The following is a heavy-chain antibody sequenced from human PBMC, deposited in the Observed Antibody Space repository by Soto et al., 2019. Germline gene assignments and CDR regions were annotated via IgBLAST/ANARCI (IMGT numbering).Heavy chain of an antibody. CDR2: IHYSGST. CDR3: ARGRGGYFDL. CDR1: GVSISSYY. V-gene: IGHV4-59*01. J-gene: IGHJ2*01. Sequence: QVQLQESGPGLVKPSETLSLTCTVSGVSISSYYWSWIRQPPGKGLEWIGYIHYSGSTNYNPSLTSRVIISVDTSKNPFSLKLSSVTAADTAVYYCARGRGGYFDLWVRGTLVTVSS.